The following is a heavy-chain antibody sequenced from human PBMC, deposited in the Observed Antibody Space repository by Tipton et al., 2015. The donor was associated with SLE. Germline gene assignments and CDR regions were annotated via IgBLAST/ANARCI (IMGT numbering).Heavy chain of an antibody. Sequence: SLRLSCAASGFTFSSYAIHWVRQAPGKGLEWVAVISYDGSNKYYADSVKGRFTISRDNSKNTLYLQMNSLRVEDTAVYYCKTVAPTFDFWGQGTMVTVSS. CDR3: KTVAPTFDF. D-gene: IGHD2-21*01. CDR1: GFTFSSYA. CDR2: ISYDGSNK. V-gene: IGHV3-30*14. J-gene: IGHJ3*01.